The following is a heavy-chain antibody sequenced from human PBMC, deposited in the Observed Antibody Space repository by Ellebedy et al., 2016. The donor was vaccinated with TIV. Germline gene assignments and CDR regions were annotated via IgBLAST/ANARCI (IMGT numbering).Heavy chain of an antibody. CDR2: IGGSGSNT. J-gene: IGHJ1*01. CDR3: ARAQYSSGWYRYFQH. D-gene: IGHD6-19*01. CDR1: GFTFSSYA. Sequence: GGSLRLXXAASGFTFSSYAMSWVRQAPGKGLEWVSGIGGSGSNTYYADSVKGRFTISRENSKNTLYLQMNSLRAEDTAVYYCARAQYSSGWYRYFQHWGQGTLVTVSS. V-gene: IGHV3-23*01.